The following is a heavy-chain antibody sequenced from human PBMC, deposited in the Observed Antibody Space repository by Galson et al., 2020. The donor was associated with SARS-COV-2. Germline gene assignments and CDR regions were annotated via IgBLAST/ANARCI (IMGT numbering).Heavy chain of an antibody. CDR3: ARGIQSSSWTLLRFGMEFDY. D-gene: IGHD6-13*01. V-gene: IGHV1-8*01. CDR1: GYTFTSYD. CDR2: MNPNSGNT. Sequence: ASVKVSCKASGYTFTSYDINWVRQATGQGLEWMGWMNPNSGNTGYAQKFQGRVTMTRNTSISTAYMELSSLRSEDTAVYYCARGIQSSSWTLLRFGMEFDYWGQGTLVTVSS. J-gene: IGHJ4*02.